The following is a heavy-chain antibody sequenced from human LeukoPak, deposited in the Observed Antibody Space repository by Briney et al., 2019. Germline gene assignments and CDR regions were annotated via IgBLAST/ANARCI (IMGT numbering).Heavy chain of an antibody. CDR1: GFTFSSYS. V-gene: IGHV3-21*01. CDR3: AREGVVDSSSWKTVDY. Sequence: GGSLRLPCAASGFTFSSYSMNWVRQAPGKGLEWVSSISSSSSYIYYADSVKGRFTISRDNAKNSLYLQMNSLRAEDTAVYYCAREGVVDSSSWKTVDYWGQGTLVTVSS. D-gene: IGHD6-13*01. J-gene: IGHJ4*02. CDR2: ISSSSSYI.